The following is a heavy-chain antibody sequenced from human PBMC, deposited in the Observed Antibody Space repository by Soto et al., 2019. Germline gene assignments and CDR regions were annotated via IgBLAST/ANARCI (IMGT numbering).Heavy chain of an antibody. D-gene: IGHD3-3*01. V-gene: IGHV3-33*01. J-gene: IGHJ6*03. CDR1: GFTFSSYG. CDR3: AREGLRPNYYYYYCMDV. Sequence: GGSLRLSCAASGFTFSSYGMHWVRQAPGKGLEWVAVIWYDGSNKYYADSVKGRFTISRDNSKNTLYLQMNSLRAEDTAVYYCAREGLRPNYYYYYCMDVWGKGTTVTVSS. CDR2: IWYDGSNK.